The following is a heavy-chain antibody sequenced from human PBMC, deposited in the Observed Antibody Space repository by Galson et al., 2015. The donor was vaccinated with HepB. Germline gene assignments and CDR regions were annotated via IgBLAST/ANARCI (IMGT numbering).Heavy chain of an antibody. CDR2: IRWDNDK. V-gene: IGHV2-5*02. CDR3: AHQMNWGPFDY. J-gene: IGHJ4*02. Sequence: PALVKPTQTLTLTCTVSGFSLSTNGVGVGWIRQPPGKALEWLALIRWDNDKRQSASLKTRLTITKDTSKNQVVLTMTNMHPVDTAMYYCAHQMNWGPFDYWGQGILLTVSS. D-gene: IGHD7-27*01. CDR1: GFSLSTNGVG.